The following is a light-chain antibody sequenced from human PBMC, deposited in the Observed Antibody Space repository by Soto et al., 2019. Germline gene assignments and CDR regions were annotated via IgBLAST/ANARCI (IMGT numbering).Light chain of an antibody. CDR1: SSDVGGYNY. V-gene: IGLV2-14*01. CDR2: EVN. J-gene: IGLJ3*02. CDR3: SSYTSISTLV. Sequence: QSALTQPASVSGSPGQSITISCTGTSSDVGGYNYVSWYQQHPGKAPKLMIYEVNNRPSGVSNRFSGSKSGNTASLTVSGLQAEDEADYYCSSYTSISTLVFGGGTKLTVL.